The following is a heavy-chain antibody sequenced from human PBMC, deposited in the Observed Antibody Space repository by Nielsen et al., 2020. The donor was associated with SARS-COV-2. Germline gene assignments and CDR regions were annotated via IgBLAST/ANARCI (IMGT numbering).Heavy chain of an antibody. V-gene: IGHV3-33*01. CDR3: ARDHDLWFGELLTPDLPSD. CDR1: GSTFSSYG. D-gene: IGHD3-10*01. CDR2: IWYDGSNK. J-gene: IGHJ4*02. Sequence: GESLKISCAASGSTFSSYGMHWVRQAPGKGLEWVAVIWYDGSNKYYADSVKGRFTISRDNSKNTLYLQMNSLRAEDTAVYYCARDHDLWFGELLTPDLPSDWGQGTLVTVSS.